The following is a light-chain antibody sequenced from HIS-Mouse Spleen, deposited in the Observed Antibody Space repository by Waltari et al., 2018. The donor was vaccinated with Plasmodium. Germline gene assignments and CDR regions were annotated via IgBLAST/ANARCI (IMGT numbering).Light chain of an antibody. CDR1: SLRSYY. CDR2: GKN. V-gene: IGLV3-19*01. CDR3: NSRDSSGNHLGVV. Sequence: SSELTQDPAVSVALGQTVRITCQGDSLRSYYAGQYPQKPGQAPVLVIYGKNNRPSGIPDRFSGSSSGNTASLTITGAQAEDEADYYCNSRDSSGNHLGVVFGGGTKLTVL. J-gene: IGLJ2*01.